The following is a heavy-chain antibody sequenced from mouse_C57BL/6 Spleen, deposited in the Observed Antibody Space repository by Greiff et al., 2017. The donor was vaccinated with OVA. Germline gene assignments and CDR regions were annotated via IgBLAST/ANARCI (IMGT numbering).Heavy chain of an antibody. D-gene: IGHD2-2*01. CDR2: IDPSDSYT. CDR1: GYTFTSYW. V-gene: IGHV1-69*01. CDR3: ARAYGYDGYYFDY. J-gene: IGHJ2*01. Sequence: QVQLQQPGAELVMPGASVKLSCKASGYTFTSYWMHWVKQRPGQGLEWIGEIDPSDSYTNYNQKFKGKSTLTVDKSSSTAYMQLSSLTSEDSAVYYCARAYGYDGYYFDYWGQGTTLTVSS.